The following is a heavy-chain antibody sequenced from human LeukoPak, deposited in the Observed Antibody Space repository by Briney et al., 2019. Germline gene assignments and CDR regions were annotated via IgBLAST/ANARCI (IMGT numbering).Heavy chain of an antibody. Sequence: SETLPLTCTVSGGSITSGNYYWSWIRQPPGKGLEWIGYIYYSGSTYYNPSLKSRVTISVDTSKNQFSLKLSSVTAADTAVYYCASQMIHDFWSGYYTDYWGQGTLVTVSS. CDR1: GGSITSGNYY. J-gene: IGHJ4*02. CDR2: IYYSGST. D-gene: IGHD3-3*01. V-gene: IGHV4-30-4*01. CDR3: ASQMIHDFWSGYYTDY.